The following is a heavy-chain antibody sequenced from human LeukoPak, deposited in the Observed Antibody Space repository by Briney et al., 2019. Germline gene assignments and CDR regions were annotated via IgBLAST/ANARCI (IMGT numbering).Heavy chain of an antibody. CDR1: GGTFSSYS. CDR3: AGRLDCTNGVCFNYFRFDY. V-gene: IGHV1-69*13. Sequence: GASVKVSCKASGGTFSSYSISWVRQAPGQGLEWMGGIIPILGTANNAQKFQGRVTITADESTSTVNMELGSLRSEDTAVYYCAGRLDCTNGVCFNYFRFDYWGQGTLVTVSS. D-gene: IGHD2-8*01. CDR2: IIPILGTA. J-gene: IGHJ4*02.